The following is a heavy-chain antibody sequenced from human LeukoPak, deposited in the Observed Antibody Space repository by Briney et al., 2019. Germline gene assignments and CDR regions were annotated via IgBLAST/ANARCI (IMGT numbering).Heavy chain of an antibody. J-gene: IGHJ4*02. CDR3: ARYGYCSGGSCYRGPLGY. CDR2: INHSGST. D-gene: IGHD2-15*01. Sequence: PSETLSLTCAVYGGSFSGYYWSWIRQPPGKGLEWIGEINHSGSTNYNPSLKSRVTISVDTSKNQFSLKLSSVTAADTAVYYCARYGYCSGGSCYRGPLGYWGQGTLVTVSS. V-gene: IGHV4-34*01. CDR1: GGSFSGYY.